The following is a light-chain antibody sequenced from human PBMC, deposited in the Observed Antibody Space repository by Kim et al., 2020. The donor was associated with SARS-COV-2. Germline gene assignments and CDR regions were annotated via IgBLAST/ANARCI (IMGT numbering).Light chain of an antibody. CDR3: SALDSSLSAYV. CDR1: SNIVGNQG. Sequence: RQTATLPCPGNSNIVGNQGAAWLQQHQGHPPKLLSYRNNNRPSGISERFSASRSGNTASLTITGLQPEDEADYYCSALDSSLSAYVFGTGTKVTVL. CDR2: RNN. V-gene: IGLV10-54*02. J-gene: IGLJ1*01.